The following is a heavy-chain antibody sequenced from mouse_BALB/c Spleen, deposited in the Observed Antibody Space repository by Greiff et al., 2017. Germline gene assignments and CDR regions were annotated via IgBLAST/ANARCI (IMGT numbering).Heavy chain of an antibody. CDR1: EYEFPSHD. Sequence: EVKLQESGGGLVQPGESLKLSCESNEYEFPSHDMSWVRKTPEKRLELVAAINSDGGSTYYPDTMERRFIISRDNTKKTLYLQMSSLRSEDTALYYCAGQEDEIPFAYWGQGTLVTVSA. CDR2: INSDGGST. V-gene: IGHV5-2*01. CDR3: AGQEDEIPFAY. J-gene: IGHJ3*01.